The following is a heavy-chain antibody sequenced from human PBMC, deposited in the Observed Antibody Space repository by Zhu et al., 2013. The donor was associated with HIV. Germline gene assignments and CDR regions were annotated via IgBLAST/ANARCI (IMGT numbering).Heavy chain of an antibody. J-gene: IGHJ4*02. V-gene: IGHV1-2*02. CDR2: INPNSGGT. CDR1: GYIFTGYY. Sequence: QVQLVQSGAEVKKPGASVKVSCKASGYIFTGYYMHWVRQAPGQGLEWMGWINPNSGGTNYAQKFQGRVTMTRDTSISTAYMELRRLRSDDTAVYYCAIQVPGVGGALDYWGQGTLVHRLL. D-gene: IGHD1-26*01. CDR3: AIQVPGVGGALDY.